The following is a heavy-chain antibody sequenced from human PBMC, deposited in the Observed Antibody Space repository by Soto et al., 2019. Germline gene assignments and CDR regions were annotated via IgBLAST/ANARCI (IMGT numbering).Heavy chain of an antibody. V-gene: IGHV4-59*01. J-gene: IGHJ4*02. D-gene: IGHD5-12*01. CDR1: GGSMSSYY. Sequence: PSETLSLTCTVSGGSMSSYYWSWIRQSPGKGLEWIGYIYYSGSTNYNPSLKSRVAISPDTSKNQFSLMLSSVTAADTAVYYCARGEWLATIKPYFAYWGQGTLVTVSS. CDR3: ARGEWLATIKPYFAY. CDR2: IYYSGST.